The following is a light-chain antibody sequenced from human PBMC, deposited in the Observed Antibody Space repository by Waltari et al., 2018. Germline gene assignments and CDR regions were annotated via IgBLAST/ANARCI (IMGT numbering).Light chain of an antibody. Sequence: DIQMTQSPSSLSASVGDRVTITCRASQSIRSYLNWYQQKPGKAPKLLIYAASSLQSGVPSRFSGTGSGTAFTLTISSLQPEDFATYYCQQSYSSPQTFGQGTKVEIK. J-gene: IGKJ1*01. CDR1: QSIRSY. V-gene: IGKV1-39*01. CDR3: QQSYSSPQT. CDR2: AAS.